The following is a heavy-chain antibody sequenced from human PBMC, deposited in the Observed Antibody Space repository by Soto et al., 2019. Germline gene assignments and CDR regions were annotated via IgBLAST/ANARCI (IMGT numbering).Heavy chain of an antibody. CDR1: GGSISSSIYY. CDR2: IYYSGST. Sequence: PSETLSLTCTVSGGSISSSIYYWGWIRQPPGKGLEWIGSIYYSGSTYYNPSLKSRVTISVDTSKNQFSLKLSSVTAADTAVYYCARDQLYYNDISGRPLNAFDVWGQGTMVTVSS. J-gene: IGHJ3*01. CDR3: ARDQLYYNDISGRPLNAFDV. V-gene: IGHV4-39*02. D-gene: IGHD3-22*01.